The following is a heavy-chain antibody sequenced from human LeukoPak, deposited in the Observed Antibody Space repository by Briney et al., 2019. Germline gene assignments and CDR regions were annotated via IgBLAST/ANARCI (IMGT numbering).Heavy chain of an antibody. CDR1: GYTFTSYG. CDR2: ISAYNGNT. D-gene: IGHD2-2*01. Sequence: ASVKVSCKASGYTFTSYGISWVRQAPGQGLEWMGWISAYNGNTNYAQKLQGRVTMTTDTSTSTAYMELASLRSDDTAVYYCARDYRGCSNTSCYHGLDWFDPWGQGTLVTVSS. CDR3: ARDYRGCSNTSCYHGLDWFDP. V-gene: IGHV1-18*01. J-gene: IGHJ5*02.